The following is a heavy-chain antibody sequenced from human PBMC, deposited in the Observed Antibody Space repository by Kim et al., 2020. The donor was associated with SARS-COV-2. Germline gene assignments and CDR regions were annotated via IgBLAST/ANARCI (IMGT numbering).Heavy chain of an antibody. J-gene: IGHJ4*02. CDR3: ARFFWSGYSSNFENDY. CDR1: GGTFSSYA. CDR2: IIPIFGTA. V-gene: IGHV1-69*13. Sequence: SVKVSCKASGGTFSSYAISWVRQAPGQGLEWMGGIIPIFGTANYAQKFQGRVTITADESTSTAYMELSSLRSEDTAVYYCARFFWSGYSSNFENDYWGQGTLVTVSS. D-gene: IGHD3-3*01.